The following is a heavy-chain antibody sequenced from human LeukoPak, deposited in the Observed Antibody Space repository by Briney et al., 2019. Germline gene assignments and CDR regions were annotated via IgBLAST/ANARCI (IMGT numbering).Heavy chain of an antibody. CDR2: IYYVGNT. J-gene: IGHJ6*03. V-gene: IGHV4-39*01. Sequence: PSETLSLTCTVSSGFISSSNYFWGRIRQPPGKGLEWIGIIYYVGNTYYNPSLKSRVTISVDTSKNQFSLKLRSVTAADTAVYYCARHRAHYLWGRSDNYYYYMDVWGKGTTVTVSS. CDR1: SGFISSSNYF. D-gene: IGHD3-16*01. CDR3: ARHRAHYLWGRSDNYYYYMDV.